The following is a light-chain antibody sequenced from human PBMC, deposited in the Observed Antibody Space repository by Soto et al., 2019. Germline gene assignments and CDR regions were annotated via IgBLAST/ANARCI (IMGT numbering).Light chain of an antibody. V-gene: IGKV4-1*01. J-gene: IGKJ1*01. CDR1: QTVLDSFNNKAY. CDR3: QQYYSTPRT. Sequence: DIVMTQSPDSLAVSLGERATINCKSSQTVLDSFNNKAYLTWYQQKPGQPPKLLIYWASTREFGVPDRFSGSGSGTDFTLTISSLQAEDVAVYYCQQYYSTPRTFDQGTKVDIK. CDR2: WAS.